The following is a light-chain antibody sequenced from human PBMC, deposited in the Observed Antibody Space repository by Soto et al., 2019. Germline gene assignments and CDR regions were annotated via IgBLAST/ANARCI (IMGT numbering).Light chain of an antibody. Sequence: EIVMTQCPATLSVSPGERATLSCRASQSVSSNLAWYQQKPGQAPRLLIYGASTRATGIPARFSGSGSGTEFTLTINSLQSEDFAVYYCQQYNNWPRTFGQGTKVEIK. J-gene: IGKJ1*01. CDR3: QQYNNWPRT. CDR1: QSVSSN. V-gene: IGKV3-15*01. CDR2: GAS.